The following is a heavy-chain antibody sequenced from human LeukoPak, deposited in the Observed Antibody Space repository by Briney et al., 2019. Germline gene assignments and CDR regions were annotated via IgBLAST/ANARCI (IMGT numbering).Heavy chain of an antibody. CDR3: AKDRGYSYGGDFDY. CDR1: GFTFSSYG. Sequence: GRSLRLSCAASGFTFSSYGMHWVRQAPGKGREGVAVISYDGSNKYYADSVKGRFTISRDNSKNTLYLQMNSLRAEDTAVYYCAKDRGYSYGGDFDYWGQGTLVTVSS. CDR2: ISYDGSNK. D-gene: IGHD5-18*01. V-gene: IGHV3-30*18. J-gene: IGHJ4*02.